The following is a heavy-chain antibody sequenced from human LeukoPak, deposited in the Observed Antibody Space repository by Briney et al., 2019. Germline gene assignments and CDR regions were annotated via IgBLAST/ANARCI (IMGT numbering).Heavy chain of an antibody. CDR2: IYTSGST. CDR3: ARDRSREPGRATYYYYYMDV. Sequence: SETLSLTCTASGDSISSYYWSWIRQPAGKGLEWIGRIYTSGSTNYNPSLKSRVTMSVDTSKNQFSLKLSSVTAADTAMYYCARDRSREPGRATYYYYYMDVWGKGTTVTISS. J-gene: IGHJ6*03. V-gene: IGHV4-4*07. D-gene: IGHD1-26*01. CDR1: GDSISSYY.